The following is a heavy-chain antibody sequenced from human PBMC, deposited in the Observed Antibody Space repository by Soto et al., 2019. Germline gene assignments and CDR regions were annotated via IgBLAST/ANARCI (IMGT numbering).Heavy chain of an antibody. CDR2: IIPIFGTA. J-gene: IGHJ3*02. CDR1: GGTFSSYA. V-gene: IGHV1-69*13. Sequence: SVKVSCKASGGTFSSYAISWVRQAPGQGLEWMGGIIPIFGTANYAQKFQGRVTITADESTSTAYMELSSLRSEDTAVYYCARSGYSYGYSGYAFDIWGQGTMVTVS. CDR3: ARSGYSYGYSGYAFDI. D-gene: IGHD5-18*01.